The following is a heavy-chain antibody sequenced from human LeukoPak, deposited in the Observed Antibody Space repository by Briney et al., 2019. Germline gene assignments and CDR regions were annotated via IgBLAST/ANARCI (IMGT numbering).Heavy chain of an antibody. D-gene: IGHD5-24*01. J-gene: IGHJ4*02. CDR2: IKQDGSEK. CDR3: AKDNSPQRWLQLSPRRYFDY. CDR1: GFTFSSYW. V-gene: IGHV3-7*01. Sequence: PGGSLRLSCAASGFTFSSYWMTWVRQAPGRGLEWVANIKQDGSEKYYVDSVKGRFTISRDNSKNTLYLQMNSLRAEDTAVYYCAKDNSPQRWLQLSPRRYFDYWGQGTLVTVSS.